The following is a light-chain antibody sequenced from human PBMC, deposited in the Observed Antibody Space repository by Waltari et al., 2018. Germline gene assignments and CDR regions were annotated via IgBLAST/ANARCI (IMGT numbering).Light chain of an antibody. CDR2: VNSDGSH. CDR3: QTGGHGTWV. CDR1: SGHSSNV. V-gene: IGLV4-69*01. J-gene: IGLJ3*02. Sequence: LVLTQSPSASASLGASVKLTFTLRSGHSSNVIAWLQQQQGKGTRYLMKVNSDGSHRKGDDIPDRFSASKSGTECQITISSLQSEDEADYFRQTGGHGTWVFGGGTKLTVL.